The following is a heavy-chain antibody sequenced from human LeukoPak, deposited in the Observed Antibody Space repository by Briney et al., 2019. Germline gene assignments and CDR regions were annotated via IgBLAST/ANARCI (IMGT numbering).Heavy chain of an antibody. D-gene: IGHD2-2*01. CDR2: IYHSGST. Sequence: SETLSLTCTVSGYSISSGYYWGWIRQPPGKGREGIGSIYHSGSTYYNPSLKSRVAISVDTSKNQFSLKLSSVTAADTAVYYCARVMRKVPAAPFDPWGQGTLVTVSS. CDR1: GYSISSGYY. CDR3: ARVMRKVPAAPFDP. V-gene: IGHV4-38-2*02. J-gene: IGHJ5*02.